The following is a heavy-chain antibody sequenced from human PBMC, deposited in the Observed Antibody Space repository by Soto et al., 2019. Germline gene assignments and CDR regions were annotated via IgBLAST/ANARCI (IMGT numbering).Heavy chain of an antibody. Sequence: GASVKVSCKASGYTFTNYAIHWVRQAPGQRLEWLGWINVGNGNTKYSQKFQGRVTIDRDTSASTAYMELSSLRSEDTALYYCARGKNDYGINWFDPWGQGTLVTVSS. CDR2: INVGNGNT. D-gene: IGHD4-17*01. J-gene: IGHJ5*02. CDR1: GYTFTNYA. V-gene: IGHV1-3*01. CDR3: ARGKNDYGINWFDP.